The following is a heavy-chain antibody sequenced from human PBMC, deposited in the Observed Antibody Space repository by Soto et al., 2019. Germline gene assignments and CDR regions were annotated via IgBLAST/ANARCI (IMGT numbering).Heavy chain of an antibody. CDR3: ARSPSTSSIGTFDF. Sequence: QVHLQESGPGLVKPSETLSLTCTVSGGSISAFYWNWIRQPAGKGLEWIGRIYMSGTTTYNPSLQSRVTMSVDTSKRQFSLKLNSVTAADTAVYYCARSPSTSSIGTFDFWGLGTRVTVSS. J-gene: IGHJ3*01. CDR1: GGSISAFY. V-gene: IGHV4-4*07. D-gene: IGHD6-6*01. CDR2: IYMSGTT.